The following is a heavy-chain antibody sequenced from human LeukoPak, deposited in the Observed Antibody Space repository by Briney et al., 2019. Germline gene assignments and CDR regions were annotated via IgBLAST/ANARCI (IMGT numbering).Heavy chain of an antibody. CDR3: ARGYYDSSGYYYDKPYFDY. D-gene: IGHD3-22*01. CDR2: IYYSGST. J-gene: IGHJ4*02. CDR1: GGSISSSSYY. Sequence: SETLSLTCTVSGGSISSSSYYWGWIRQPPGKGLEWIGSIYYSGSTYYNPSLKSRVTISVDTSKNQFSLKLSSVTAADTAVYYCARGYYDSSGYYYDKPYFDYWGQGTLVTVSS. V-gene: IGHV4-39*01.